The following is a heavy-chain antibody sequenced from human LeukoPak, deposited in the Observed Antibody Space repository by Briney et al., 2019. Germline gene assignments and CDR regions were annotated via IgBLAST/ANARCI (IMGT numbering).Heavy chain of an antibody. J-gene: IGHJ4*02. V-gene: IGHV1-18*01. CDR2: IRTYNGET. D-gene: IGHD1-1*01. CDR1: GYTFNAYA. Sequence: ASVTVSSTASGYTFNAYAITWVRQAPGQGLEWMGWIRTYNGETHYAEKLQGRVTMTTDTSTSTAYMQLRSLTSDDTAVYYCARALFGNDRISFTEFDFWGQGTLVTVSS. CDR3: ARALFGNDRISFTEFDF.